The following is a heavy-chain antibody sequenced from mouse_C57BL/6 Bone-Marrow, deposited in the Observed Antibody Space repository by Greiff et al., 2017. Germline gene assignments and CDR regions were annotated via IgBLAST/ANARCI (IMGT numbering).Heavy chain of an antibody. V-gene: IGHV1-78*01. CDR2: IYPRDGST. CDR3: ARERIYYGNYEGYFDV. D-gene: IGHD2-1*01. J-gene: IGHJ1*03. Sequence: VQRVESDAELVKPGASVKISCKVSGYTFTDHTIHWMKQRPEQGLEWIGYIYPRDGSTKYNEKFKGKATLTADKSSSTAYMQLNSLTSEDSAVYFCARERIYYGNYEGYFDVWGTGTTVTVSS. CDR1: GYTFTDHT.